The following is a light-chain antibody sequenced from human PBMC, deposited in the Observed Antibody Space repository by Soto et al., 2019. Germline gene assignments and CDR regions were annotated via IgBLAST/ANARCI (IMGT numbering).Light chain of an antibody. CDR3: SSYTSSSTLDV. V-gene: IGLV2-14*01. J-gene: IGLJ1*01. CDR2: EVS. CDR1: SSDVGGYNY. Sequence: QSVLTQPASVSGSPGQSITISCTGTSSDVGGYNYVSRYQQHPGKAPKLMIYEVSNRPSGVSNRFSGSKSGNTASLTISGLQDEDEADYYCSSYTSSSTLDVFGTGTKVTVL.